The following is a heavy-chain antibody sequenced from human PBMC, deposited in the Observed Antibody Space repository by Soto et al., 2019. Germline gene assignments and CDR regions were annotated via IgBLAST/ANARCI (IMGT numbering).Heavy chain of an antibody. Sequence: PGGSLRLSCSASGFTFSSYAMHWLRQAPGKGLEYVSSIRTNGGSTHYADSVKGRFTISRDNSKNTQYLQMSSLRADDTAVYYCVKGEYYYDSSGYYPFDYWGQRTLVTVSS. V-gene: IGHV3-64D*06. J-gene: IGHJ4*02. CDR2: IRTNGGST. CDR1: GFTFSSYA. D-gene: IGHD3-22*01. CDR3: VKGEYYYDSSGYYPFDY.